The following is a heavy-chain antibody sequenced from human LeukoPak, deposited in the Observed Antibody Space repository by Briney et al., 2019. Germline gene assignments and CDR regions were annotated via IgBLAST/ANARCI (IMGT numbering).Heavy chain of an antibody. Sequence: GGSLRLSCAASGFTFSDYYMSWIRQAPGKGLEWVSYISSSGSTIYYADSVKGRFTISRDNAKNSLYLQMNSLRAEGTAVYYCAVQTYYYGSGSYKWGQGTLVTVSS. CDR2: ISSSGSTI. J-gene: IGHJ4*02. D-gene: IGHD3-10*01. CDR1: GFTFSDYY. V-gene: IGHV3-11*01. CDR3: AVQTYYYGSGSYK.